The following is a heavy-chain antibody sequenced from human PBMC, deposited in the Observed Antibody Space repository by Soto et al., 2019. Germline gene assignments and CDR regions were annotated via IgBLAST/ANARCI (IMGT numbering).Heavy chain of an antibody. Sequence: EVQLLESGGGLVQPGGSLRLSCAASGFTFSSYAMSWVRQAPGKGLEWVSAISGSGGSTYYADSVKGRFIISRDNAKNTLYLQMNSLRAEDTAVYYCARHQRGLHLGELSPGYFDYWGQGTLVTVSS. J-gene: IGHJ4*02. D-gene: IGHD3-16*02. CDR1: GFTFSSYA. CDR2: ISGSGGST. V-gene: IGHV3-23*01. CDR3: ARHQRGLHLGELSPGYFDY.